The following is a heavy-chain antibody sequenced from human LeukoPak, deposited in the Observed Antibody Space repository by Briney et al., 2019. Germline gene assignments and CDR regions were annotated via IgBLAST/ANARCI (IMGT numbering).Heavy chain of an antibody. CDR1: GFTFSSYA. D-gene: IGHD6-13*01. CDR3: AKWAAAKKEYYYYYYGMDV. V-gene: IGHV3-23*01. J-gene: IGHJ6*02. Sequence: GGSLRLSCAASGFTFSSYAMSWVRQAPGRGLEWVSAISGSGGSTYYADSVKGRFTISRDNSKNTLYLQMNSLRAEDTAVYYCAKWAAAKKEYYYYYYGMDVWGQGTTVTVSS. CDR2: ISGSGGST.